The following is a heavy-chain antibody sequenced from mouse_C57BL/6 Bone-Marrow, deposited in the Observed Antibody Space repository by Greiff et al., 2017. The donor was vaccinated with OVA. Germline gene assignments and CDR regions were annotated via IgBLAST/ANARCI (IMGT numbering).Heavy chain of an antibody. CDR2: ISNGGGST. Sequence: EVKLMESGGGLVQPGGSLKLSCAASGFTFSDYYMYWVRQTPEKRLEWVAYISNGGGSTYYPDTVKGRFTISRDNAKNTLYLQMSRLKSEDTAMYYCAKRIYYDYDVFAYWGQGTLVTVSA. V-gene: IGHV5-12*01. CDR1: GFTFSDYY. CDR3: AKRIYYDYDVFAY. D-gene: IGHD2-4*01. J-gene: IGHJ3*01.